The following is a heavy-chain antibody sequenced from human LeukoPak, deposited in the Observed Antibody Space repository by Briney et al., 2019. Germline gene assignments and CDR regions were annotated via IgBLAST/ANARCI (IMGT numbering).Heavy chain of an antibody. CDR3: ARGGVLQLLDH. Sequence: ASVNVSCMASVFIFTNYYMHWVRQAPGQGLEWMGMIDPSGDTTRYAQKFQGRVTMTRDMSTSTVYMELSSLRSEDTAVYYCARGGVLQLLDHWGQGTLVTVSS. J-gene: IGHJ4*02. V-gene: IGHV1-46*01. CDR2: IDPSGDTT. CDR1: VFIFTNYY. D-gene: IGHD6-13*01.